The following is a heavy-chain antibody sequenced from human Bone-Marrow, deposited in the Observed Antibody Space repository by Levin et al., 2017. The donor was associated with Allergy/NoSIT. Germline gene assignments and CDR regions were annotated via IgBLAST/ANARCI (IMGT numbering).Heavy chain of an antibody. D-gene: IGHD2/OR15-2a*01. V-gene: IGHV3-30*03. CDR1: GFTFSDYG. CDR2: ITKDGSKK. J-gene: IGHJ5*02. Sequence: GGSLRLSCAVSGFTFSDYGMHWVRQAPGKGLEWVASITKDGSKKYYRDSVKGRSTLSRDSSKNTVSLQMNSLTADDTAVYFCARDHPEYFFDPWGQGTLVIVSS. CDR3: ARDHPEYFFDP.